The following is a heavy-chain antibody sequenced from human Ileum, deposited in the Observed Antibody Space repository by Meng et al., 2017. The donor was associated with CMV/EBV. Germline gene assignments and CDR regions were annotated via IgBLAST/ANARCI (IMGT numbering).Heavy chain of an antibody. J-gene: IGHJ4*02. CDR1: GYTFTSYY. V-gene: IGHV1-46*01. CDR3: ARDLASDSSGRQGTYFDY. Sequence: ASVKVSCKASGYTFTSYYMHWVRQAPGQGLEWMGIINPSGGSTSYAQKFQDRVTMTRDTSTSTVYMELSSLRSEDTAVYYCARDLASDSSGRQGTYFDYWGQGTLVTVSS. CDR2: INPSGGST. D-gene: IGHD3-22*01.